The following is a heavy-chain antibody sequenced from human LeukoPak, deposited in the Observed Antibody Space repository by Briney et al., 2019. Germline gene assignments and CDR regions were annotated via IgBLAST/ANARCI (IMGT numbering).Heavy chain of an antibody. Sequence: SQTLSLTCTVSGGSISSGGYDWSWIRQPPGKGLEWIGEIYHSGSTNYNPSLKSRVTISIDMSKNQFSLKLSSVTAADTAIYYCASGDLYYFDYWGQGTLVTVSS. CDR1: GGSISSGGYD. CDR2: IYHSGST. V-gene: IGHV4-30-2*01. D-gene: IGHD4-17*01. J-gene: IGHJ4*02. CDR3: ASGDLYYFDY.